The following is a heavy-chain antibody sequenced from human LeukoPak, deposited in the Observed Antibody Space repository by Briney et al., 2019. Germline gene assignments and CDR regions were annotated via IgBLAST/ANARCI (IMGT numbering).Heavy chain of an antibody. Sequence: RASVKVSCKASGYTFTSYDINWVRQATGQRLEWMGWMNPNSGNTGYAQKFQGRVTMTRNTSISTAYMELSSLRSEATAVYYCAIGYSSSSDFDYWGQGTLVTVSS. V-gene: IGHV1-8*01. J-gene: IGHJ4*02. D-gene: IGHD6-6*01. CDR3: AIGYSSSSDFDY. CDR1: GYTFTSYD. CDR2: MNPNSGNT.